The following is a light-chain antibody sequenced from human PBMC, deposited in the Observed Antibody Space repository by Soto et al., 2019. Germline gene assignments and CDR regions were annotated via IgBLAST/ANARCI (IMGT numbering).Light chain of an antibody. J-gene: IGKJ2*01. CDR1: QSVSSK. CDR3: QQYNNWPHT. CDR2: GVS. Sequence: EIVMTQSPATLSVSPGERATLSCRASQSVSSKLAWFQQKPGQAPSLLIYGVSTRATGVPVRFSGSGSGTEFTLTINSLQSEDVAVYYCQQYNNWPHTFGQGTKVDI. V-gene: IGKV3-15*01.